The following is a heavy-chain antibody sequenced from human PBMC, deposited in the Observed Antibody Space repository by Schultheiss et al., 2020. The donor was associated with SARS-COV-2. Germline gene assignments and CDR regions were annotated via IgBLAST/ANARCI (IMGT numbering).Heavy chain of an antibody. CDR1: GGSISSGGYY. Sequence: SETLSLTCAVSGGSISSGGYYWGWIRQPPGKGLEWIGSIYHSGSTYYNPSLKSRITMSVDTSKNQFSLKLSSVTAADTAVYYCARRHSGWLHPYAFDIWGQGTMVTVSS. J-gene: IGHJ3*02. CDR2: IYHSGST. CDR3: ARRHSGWLHPYAFDI. D-gene: IGHD6-19*01. V-gene: IGHV4-39*01.